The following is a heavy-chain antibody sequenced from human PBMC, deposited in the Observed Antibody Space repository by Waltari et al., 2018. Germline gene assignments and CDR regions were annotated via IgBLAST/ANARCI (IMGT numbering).Heavy chain of an antibody. CDR3: ARDGLLLGFGEPQGGFDP. Sequence: QVPLQESGPGLVKPSQTLSLTCTVSGGSISSGGYYWSWIRQHQGKGLEWIGYIYYSGGTYYNPSLKSRVTISVDTSKNQFSLKLSSVTAADTAVYYCARDGLLLGFGEPQGGFDPWGQGTLVTVSS. D-gene: IGHD3-10*01. CDR2: IYYSGGT. J-gene: IGHJ5*02. V-gene: IGHV4-31*03. CDR1: GGSISSGGYY.